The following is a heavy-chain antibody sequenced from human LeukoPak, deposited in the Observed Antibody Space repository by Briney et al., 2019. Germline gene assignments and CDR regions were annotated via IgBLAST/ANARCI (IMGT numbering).Heavy chain of an antibody. Sequence: GGSLRLSCAASGFTLTTYTIGWVRQVPGKGLEWVSLITAIGSTTYYADSVKGRFTISRDSSTSTLYLQMNTPRAGDTAVYYCAKANIVSTIGWYFDLWGRGTLVTVSS. CDR1: GFTLTTYT. J-gene: IGHJ2*01. D-gene: IGHD5/OR15-5a*01. CDR3: AKANIVSTIGWYFDL. V-gene: IGHV3-23*01. CDR2: ITAIGSTT.